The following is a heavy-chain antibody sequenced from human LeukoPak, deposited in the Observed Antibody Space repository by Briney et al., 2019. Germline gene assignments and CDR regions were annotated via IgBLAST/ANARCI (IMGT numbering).Heavy chain of an antibody. CDR1: GGTFSSYA. D-gene: IGHD3-9*01. Sequence: ASVKVSCKASGGTFSSYAISWVRQAPGQGLEWMGRIIPILGIANYAQKFQGRVTITADKSTSTAYMELRSLRSDDTAVYYCARDRPFYDILTGYYTSDYWGQGTLVTVSS. V-gene: IGHV1-69*04. CDR2: IIPILGIA. J-gene: IGHJ4*02. CDR3: ARDRPFYDILTGYYTSDY.